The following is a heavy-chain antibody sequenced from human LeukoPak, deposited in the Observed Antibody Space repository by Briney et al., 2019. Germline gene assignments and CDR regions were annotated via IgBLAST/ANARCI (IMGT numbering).Heavy chain of an antibody. CDR1: GFTFDDYA. J-gene: IGHJ1*01. CDR3: VKDRYGGNSGYFQH. CDR2: ISWNSGSI. Sequence: GRSLRLSCAASGFTFDDYAMHWVRQAPGKGLEWVSGISWNSGSIGYADSVKGRFTISRDNDKNSLYLQMNSLRAEDTALYYCVKDRYGGNSGYFQHWGQGTLVTVSS. D-gene: IGHD4-23*01. V-gene: IGHV3-9*01.